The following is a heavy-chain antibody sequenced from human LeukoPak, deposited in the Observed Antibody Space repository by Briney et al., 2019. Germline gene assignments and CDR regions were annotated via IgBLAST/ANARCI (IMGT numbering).Heavy chain of an antibody. V-gene: IGHV3-23*01. J-gene: IGHJ4*02. CDR2: ISNSGGRT. CDR1: GFTFSSYA. CDR3: ARVLRGYASYEGN. D-gene: IGHD5-12*01. Sequence: GGSLRLSCAASGFTFSSYAMSWVRQAPGKGLEWVSSISNSGGRTFYTDSVKGRFTISRDNTKNSLYLQMNNLRAEDTAVYYCARVLRGYASYEGNWGQGTLVTVSS.